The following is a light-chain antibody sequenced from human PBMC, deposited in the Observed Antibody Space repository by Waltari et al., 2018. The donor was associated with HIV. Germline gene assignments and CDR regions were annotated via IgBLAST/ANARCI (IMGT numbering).Light chain of an antibody. J-gene: IGLJ1*01. CDR2: KNI. CDR1: YIGTKN. V-gene: IGLV3-9*01. Sequence: SYQLTQPPSLSVAPGQTATITCGGDYIGTKNVRWYQQKPGQAPLLVIFKNINRTSGIPERFSGSNSGNTAILTISAAQVADEADYYCQVWDSSTVIFGSGTTVTV. CDR3: QVWDSSTVI.